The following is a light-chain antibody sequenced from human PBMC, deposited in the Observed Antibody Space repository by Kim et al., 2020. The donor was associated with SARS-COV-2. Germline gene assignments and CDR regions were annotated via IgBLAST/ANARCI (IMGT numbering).Light chain of an antibody. V-gene: IGLV1-44*01. CDR1: SSNIGSNA. J-gene: IGLJ3*02. CDR2: RNN. CDR3: AAWDDSLNGHWV. Sequence: WYSFSCSGSSSNIGSNAVNWFQRLPGSAPKLLINRNNQRPSGVPDRFYGSKSGTSASLAISGLQSEDEGDYYCAAWDDSLNGHWVFGGGTKVTVL.